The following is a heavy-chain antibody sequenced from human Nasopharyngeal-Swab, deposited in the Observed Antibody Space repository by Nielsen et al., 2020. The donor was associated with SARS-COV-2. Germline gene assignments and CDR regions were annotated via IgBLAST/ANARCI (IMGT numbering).Heavy chain of an antibody. V-gene: IGHV3-30*18. CDR1: GFTFNYFG. J-gene: IGHJ4*02. D-gene: IGHD2-21*01. CDR3: AKSMAYFQLSGTYNLDF. Sequence: GESLKISCAASGFTFNYFGMYWVRQAPGNGLEWVALISYDRNDINYADSVKGRFTVSRDSSKNTVYLQMNSLRPDDTAVYFCAKSMAYFQLSGTYNLDFWGQGTLVTVSS. CDR2: ISYDRNDI.